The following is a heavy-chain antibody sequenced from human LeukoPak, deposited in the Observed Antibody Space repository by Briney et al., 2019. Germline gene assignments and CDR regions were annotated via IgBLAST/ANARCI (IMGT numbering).Heavy chain of an antibody. Sequence: SETLSLTCTCSGGSISSSSYYWGWIRQPPGKGLEWIGSIYYSGSTYYNPSLKSRVTISIDTSKNQFSLKLSSVTAADTAVYYCARENYDILTGSLGYWGQGTLVTVSS. CDR3: ARENYDILTGSLGY. V-gene: IGHV4-39*07. J-gene: IGHJ4*02. D-gene: IGHD3-9*01. CDR1: GGSISSSSYY. CDR2: IYYSGST.